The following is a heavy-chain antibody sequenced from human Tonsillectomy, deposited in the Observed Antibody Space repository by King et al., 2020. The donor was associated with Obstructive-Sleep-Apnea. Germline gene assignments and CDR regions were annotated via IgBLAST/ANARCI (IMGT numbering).Heavy chain of an antibody. CDR3: ARPRPEAERVTGWTGCFDY. D-gene: IGHD3/OR15-3a*01. V-gene: IGHV5-51*01. CDR1: GYRFKTHW. Sequence: VQLVESGAEVKKAGESLKISCKGSGYRFKTHWIAWVRQMPGKGLEWMGIIYPGDSDTRYSPSFEGQVTFSADTSSSTAYLQWSSLKASDTAMYYCARPRPEAERVTGWTGCFDYWGQGSLVIVSS. CDR2: IYPGDSDT. J-gene: IGHJ4*02.